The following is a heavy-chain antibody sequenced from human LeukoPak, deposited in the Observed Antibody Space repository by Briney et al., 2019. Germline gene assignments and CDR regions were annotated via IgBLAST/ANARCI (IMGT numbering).Heavy chain of an antibody. CDR2: IYWDDDK. Sequence: SGPTLVKPTQTLTLTCTFSGFSLSTSGVGVGWIRQPPGKALEWLALIYWDDDKRYRPSLKSRLTITKDTSKNQVVLTMTNIDPVDTGTYYCTHSSYYSDRSGLVMDVWGKGTTVTVSS. J-gene: IGHJ6*04. CDR3: THSSYYSDRSGLVMDV. V-gene: IGHV2-5*02. CDR1: GFSLSTSGVG. D-gene: IGHD3-22*01.